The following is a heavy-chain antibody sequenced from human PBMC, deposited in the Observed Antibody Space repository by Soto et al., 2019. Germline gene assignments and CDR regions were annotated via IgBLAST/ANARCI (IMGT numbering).Heavy chain of an antibody. CDR1: GYTFTGYY. CDR3: ARDPGYSGYESYYYGMDV. D-gene: IGHD5-12*01. Sequence: GASVKVSCKASGYTFTGYYMHWVRQAPGQGLEWMGWINPNSGGTNYAQKFQGWVTMTRDTSISTAYMELSRLRSDDTAVYYCARDPGYSGYESYYYGMDVWGQGTTVTVAS. V-gene: IGHV1-2*04. CDR2: INPNSGGT. J-gene: IGHJ6*02.